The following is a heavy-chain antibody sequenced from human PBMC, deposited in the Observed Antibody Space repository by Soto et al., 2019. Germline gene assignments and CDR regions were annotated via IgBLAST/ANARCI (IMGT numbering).Heavy chain of an antibody. D-gene: IGHD1-1*01. J-gene: IGHJ4*02. CDR2: INAGNGNT. CDR1: GYTFTSYA. Sequence: QVQLVQSGAEVKKPGASVKVSCKASGYTFTSYAMHWVRQAPGQRLEWMGWINAGNGNTKYSQKFQGRVTITRDTPASKADMELSSMRSEDTAVYYCARASVRNVVYWGQGTLVTVSS. CDR3: ARASVRNVVY. V-gene: IGHV1-3*01.